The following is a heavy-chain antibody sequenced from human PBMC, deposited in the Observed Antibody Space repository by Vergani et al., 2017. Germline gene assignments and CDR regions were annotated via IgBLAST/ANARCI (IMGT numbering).Heavy chain of an antibody. D-gene: IGHD2-21*01. J-gene: IGHJ4*02. Sequence: QVQLQESGPGLVKPSQTLSLTCTVPGGSVNRANYYWSWIRQTPGTGLEWVGFIYHSGGTSYSPSLKSRVTISLDTSKNQFSLKVASVTAADTAMYYCASTVCGGKCYYDRWSQGTLVTVSS. CDR3: ASTVCGGKCYYDR. V-gene: IGHV4-61*01. CDR1: GGSVNRANYY. CDR2: IYHSGGT.